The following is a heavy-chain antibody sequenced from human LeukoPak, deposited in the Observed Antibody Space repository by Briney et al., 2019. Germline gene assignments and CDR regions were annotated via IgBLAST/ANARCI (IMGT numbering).Heavy chain of an antibody. CDR1: GGSISSSSYY. D-gene: IGHD3-22*01. J-gene: IGHJ4*02. V-gene: IGHV4-39*07. Sequence: SETLSLTCTVSGGSISSSSYYWGWIRQPPGKGLEWIGSIYYSGSTYYNPSLKSRVTISVDTSKNQFSLKLSSVTAADTAVYYCARDLDSSGYYFDYWGQGTLVTVSP. CDR2: IYYSGST. CDR3: ARDLDSSGYYFDY.